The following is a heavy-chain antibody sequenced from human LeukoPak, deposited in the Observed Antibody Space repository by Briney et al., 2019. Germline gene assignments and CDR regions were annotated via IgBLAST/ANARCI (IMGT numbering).Heavy chain of an antibody. D-gene: IGHD2-15*01. V-gene: IGHV4-61*02. Sequence: SQTLSLTCTVSGGSISSSNYYWSWIRQSAGKGLEWIGRIYTSGGTNYNPSLKSRVTISVDTSKNQFSLNLSSVTAADTAVYYCAREGRGYCSGGTCYSVDWFDPWGQGTLVTVSS. J-gene: IGHJ5*02. CDR3: AREGRGYCSGGTCYSVDWFDP. CDR1: GGSISSSNYY. CDR2: IYTSGGT.